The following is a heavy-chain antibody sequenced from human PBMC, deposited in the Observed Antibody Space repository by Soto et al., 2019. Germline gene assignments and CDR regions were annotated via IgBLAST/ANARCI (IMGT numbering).Heavy chain of an antibody. V-gene: IGHV3-48*04. CDR1: GSTFSSYW. D-gene: IGHD6-19*01. J-gene: IGHJ4*02. CDR2: ISSSGSTI. CDR3: ARGRGWSEYFDY. Sequence: GGSLRLSCAAAGSTFSSYWMHWVRQAPGKGLVWVSRISSSGSTIYYADSVKGRFTISRDNAKNSLYLQMNSLRAEDTAVYYCARGRGWSEYFDYWGQGTLVTVSS.